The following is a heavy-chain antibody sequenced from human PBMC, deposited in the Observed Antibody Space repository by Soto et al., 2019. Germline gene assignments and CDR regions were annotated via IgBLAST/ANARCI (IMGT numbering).Heavy chain of an antibody. J-gene: IGHJ4*02. Sequence: PGGSLRLSCAASGFTFSSYAMSWVRQAPGKGLVLVSSISVSGGSTYYADSVKGRFIISRDYSKYTLYLQMNSLRAEDTAVYYCAKVSDYDFWSGYYVDYWGQGTLVTVSS. CDR1: GFTFSSYA. CDR2: ISVSGGST. D-gene: IGHD3-3*01. V-gene: IGHV3-23*01. CDR3: AKVSDYDFWSGYYVDY.